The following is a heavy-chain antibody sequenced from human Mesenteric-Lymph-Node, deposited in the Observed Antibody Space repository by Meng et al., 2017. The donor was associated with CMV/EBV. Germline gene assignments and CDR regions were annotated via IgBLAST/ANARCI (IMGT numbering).Heavy chain of an antibody. CDR1: GGTLSDHA. CDR3: ARSHSSSWYDARYDY. CDR2: IIPNLGIV. V-gene: IGHV1-69*10. Sequence: SVTVSCKASGGTLSDHAVSWVRQAPGQRLEWMGGIIPNLGIVNSAQKFQGRVTLSADKSTNPANMELSSLRSDDTAVDDCARSHSSSWYDARYDYWGQGTLVTVSS. J-gene: IGHJ4*02. D-gene: IGHD6-13*01.